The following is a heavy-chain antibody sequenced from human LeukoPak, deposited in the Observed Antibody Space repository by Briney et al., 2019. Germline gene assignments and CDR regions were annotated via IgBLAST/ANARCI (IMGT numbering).Heavy chain of an antibody. D-gene: IGHD3-10*01. V-gene: IGHV4-59*08. CDR2: IYYSGST. CDR1: GGSISSYF. Sequence: SETLSLTCTVSGGSISSYFWSWIRQPPGKGLEWIGYIYYSGSTNYNPSLNSRVTISVDTSKNQFSLRLSSVTAADTAVYYCARYGITIVRGGKYYFDSWGQGTLVTVSS. J-gene: IGHJ4*02. CDR3: ARYGITIVRGGKYYFDS.